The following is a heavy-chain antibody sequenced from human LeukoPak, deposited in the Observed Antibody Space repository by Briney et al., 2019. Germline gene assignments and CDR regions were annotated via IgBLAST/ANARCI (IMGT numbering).Heavy chain of an antibody. Sequence: AGGSLRLSCAASGFTFSSYGMHWVRQAPGKGLEWVAVIWYDGSNKYYADSVKGRFTISRDNSKNTLYLQMNSLRAEDTAVYYCARDGSTREIDYWGQGTLVTVSS. J-gene: IGHJ4*02. CDR1: GFTFSSYG. CDR2: IWYDGSNK. V-gene: IGHV3-33*01. CDR3: ARDGSTREIDY. D-gene: IGHD2-2*01.